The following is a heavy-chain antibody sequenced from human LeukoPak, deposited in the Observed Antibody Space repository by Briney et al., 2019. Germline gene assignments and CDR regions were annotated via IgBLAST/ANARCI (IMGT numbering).Heavy chain of an antibody. CDR1: GFTVSSNY. Sequence: PGGSLRLSCAASGFTVSSNYMSWVRQAPGKGLEWVSVIYSGGSTYYADSVKGRFTISRDSSKNTLYLQMNSLRAEDTAVYYCAKDRGYSYGSPFDYWGQGTLVTVSS. V-gene: IGHV3-53*01. CDR2: IYSGGST. CDR3: AKDRGYSYGSPFDY. D-gene: IGHD5-18*01. J-gene: IGHJ4*02.